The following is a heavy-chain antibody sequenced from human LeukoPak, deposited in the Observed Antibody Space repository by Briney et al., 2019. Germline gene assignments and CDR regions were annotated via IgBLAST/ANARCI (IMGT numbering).Heavy chain of an antibody. Sequence: GGSLRLSCAASGFTFNRHWMTWVRQAPGKGLEWIANVNPDMSEKNYVESVKGRFTISRDKVKNSLYLQMNSLRGDDTAVYYRARDGLPVALDKWGQGTLVTVSS. D-gene: IGHD2-2*01. J-gene: IGHJ4*02. V-gene: IGHV3-7*01. CDR3: ARDGLPVALDK. CDR1: GFTFNRHW. CDR2: VNPDMSEK.